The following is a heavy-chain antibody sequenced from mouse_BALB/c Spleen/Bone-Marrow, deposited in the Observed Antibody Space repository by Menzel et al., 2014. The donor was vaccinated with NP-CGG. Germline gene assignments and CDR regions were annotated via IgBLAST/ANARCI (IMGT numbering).Heavy chain of an antibody. CDR2: INPSNGRS. V-gene: IGHV1S81*02. Sequence: QVQLQQSGAELVKPGASVKLSCKASGYTFTSYWMHWVKQRPGQGLEWIGEINPSNGRSNYSEKFKSKATLTVDKSSSTTHMQLSSLTSEDSAVYSCARYNAYDWYFDVWGAETTVTVYS. D-gene: IGHD2-2*01. CDR3: ARYNAYDWYFDV. J-gene: IGHJ1*01. CDR1: GYTFTSYW.